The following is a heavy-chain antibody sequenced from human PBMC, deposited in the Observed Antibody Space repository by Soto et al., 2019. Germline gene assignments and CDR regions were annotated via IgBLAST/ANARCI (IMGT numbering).Heavy chain of an antibody. J-gene: IGHJ6*02. V-gene: IGHV3-48*03. CDR3: ARETYGLYQLLNYYYFGMDV. CDR2: ISSSGSTI. D-gene: IGHD2-2*01. Sequence: VGPLRLSPAAAGFHFSSYEMNGVREARGKGREWVSYISSSGSTIYYADSVKGRFTISRDNAKNSLYLQMNSLRAEDTAAYYCARETYGLYQLLNYYYFGMDVWGHGTPVTVSS. CDR1: GFHFSSYE.